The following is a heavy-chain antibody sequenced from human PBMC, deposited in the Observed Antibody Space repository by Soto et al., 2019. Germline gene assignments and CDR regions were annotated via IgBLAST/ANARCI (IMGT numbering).Heavy chain of an antibody. CDR2: VFYGGT. Sequence: QVHLQESGPGLVKPSETLSLTCSVSGRSMSSNYWSWIRQSPDKGLEWLGYVFYGGTDYNPSLEGRVSMSVETSKSQFSLKLNSVTAADTAVYYCAIGPRMWLAGGGYWGQGTQVTVSS. V-gene: IGHV4-59*04. D-gene: IGHD6-19*01. CDR1: GRSMSSNY. J-gene: IGHJ4*02. CDR3: AIGPRMWLAGGGY.